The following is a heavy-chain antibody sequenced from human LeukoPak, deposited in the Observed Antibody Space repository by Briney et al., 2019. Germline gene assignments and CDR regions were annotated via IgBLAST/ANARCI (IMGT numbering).Heavy chain of an antibody. CDR3: ARAFGTTVTDNFDY. Sequence: ASVKVSCKASGYTFTSYGISWVRQAPGQGLEWMGWISAYNGNTNYAQKLQGRVTMTTDTSTSTAYMELRSLRSDDAAVYYCARAFGTTVTDNFDYWGQGTLVTVSS. J-gene: IGHJ4*02. CDR2: ISAYNGNT. D-gene: IGHD4-17*01. V-gene: IGHV1-18*01. CDR1: GYTFTSYG.